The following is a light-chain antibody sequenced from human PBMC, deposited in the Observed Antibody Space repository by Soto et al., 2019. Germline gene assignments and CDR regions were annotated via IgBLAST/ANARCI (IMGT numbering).Light chain of an antibody. CDR3: SSYTSSSTLV. Sequence: QSVLTQPASVSGSPGQSITISCTGSSSDVGGYNYVSWYQQHPGKAPKLMIYEVSNRTSGISNRFSGSKSGNTASLTLSGLQAEDEADYYCSSYTSSSTLVFGGGTKVTVL. CDR1: SSDVGGYNY. CDR2: EVS. J-gene: IGLJ2*01. V-gene: IGLV2-14*01.